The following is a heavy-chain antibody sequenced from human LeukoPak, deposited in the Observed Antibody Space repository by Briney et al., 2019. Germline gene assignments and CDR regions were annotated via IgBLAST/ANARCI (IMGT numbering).Heavy chain of an antibody. Sequence: SETLSLTCAVYGGSFSGYYWSWIRQPPGKGLEWIGEINHSGSTNYNPSLKSRVTISVDTSKNQFSLKLSSVTAADTAVYYCARGGVADYDFWSGLHNWFDPWGQGTLVTVSS. J-gene: IGHJ5*02. V-gene: IGHV4-34*01. CDR1: GGSFSGYY. CDR3: ARGGVADYDFWSGLHNWFDP. D-gene: IGHD3-3*01. CDR2: INHSGST.